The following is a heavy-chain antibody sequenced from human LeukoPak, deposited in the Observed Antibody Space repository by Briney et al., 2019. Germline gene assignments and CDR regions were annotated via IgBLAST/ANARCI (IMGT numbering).Heavy chain of an antibody. CDR1: EFTFIKAW. CDR2: IKSKTDGATT. D-gene: IGHD3-22*01. J-gene: IGHJ3*02. CDR3: AKDPNYYDTNAFDT. Sequence: PGGSLRLSCAASEFTFIKAWMSWVRRAPGKGLEWVGRIKSKTDGATTDYAAPVKGRFTISRDDSKSILYLQQNSAKTEDTAVYYCAKDPNYYDTNAFDTWGQGTMVTVSS. V-gene: IGHV3-15*01.